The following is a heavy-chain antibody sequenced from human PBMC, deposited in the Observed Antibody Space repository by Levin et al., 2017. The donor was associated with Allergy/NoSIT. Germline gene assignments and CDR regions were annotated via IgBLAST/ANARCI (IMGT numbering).Heavy chain of an antibody. J-gene: IGHJ4*02. Sequence: PGGSLRLSCAASGFTFSTYSMNWVRQAPGKGLEWVSSISTGSSYIYYADSVKGRFTISRDNAKNSLYLQMNSLRADDTAVYYCARRSLRPGGFDYWGQGTLVTVSS. CDR3: ARRSLRPGGFDY. CDR1: GFTFSTYS. V-gene: IGHV3-21*01. D-gene: IGHD3-16*01. CDR2: ISTGSSYI.